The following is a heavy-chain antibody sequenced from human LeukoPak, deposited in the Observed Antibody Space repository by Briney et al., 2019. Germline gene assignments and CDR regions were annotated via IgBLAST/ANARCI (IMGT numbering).Heavy chain of an antibody. J-gene: IGHJ5*02. D-gene: IGHD3-3*01. V-gene: IGHV4-30-2*01. CDR3: ARAITIFGVVRTKTSNWFDP. CDR1: GGSISSGGYY. CDR2: IYHSGST. Sequence: SETLSLTCTVSGGSISSGGYYCRWIRQPPGKGLQWIGYIYHSGSTYYNPSLKSRVTISVDRSKNQFSLKLSSVTAADTAVYYCARAITIFGVVRTKTSNWFDPWGQGTLVTVSS.